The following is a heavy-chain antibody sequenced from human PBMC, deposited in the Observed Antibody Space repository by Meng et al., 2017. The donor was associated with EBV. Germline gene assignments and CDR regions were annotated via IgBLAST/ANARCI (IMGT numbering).Heavy chain of an antibody. D-gene: IGHD1-26*01. CDR3: ARGSGRWTFDY. J-gene: IGHJ4*02. V-gene: IGHV3-11*01. Sequence: VQLVQSGGDLVKPGGSLRLSCAASGFIFSDSYMSWIHQTPGKGLEWISYISNSGTTIKYADSVKGRFTISRDNAKNSLYLQMNSLRADDTAVYYCARGSGRWTFDYWGQGTLVTVSS. CDR1: GFIFSDSY. CDR2: ISNSGTTI.